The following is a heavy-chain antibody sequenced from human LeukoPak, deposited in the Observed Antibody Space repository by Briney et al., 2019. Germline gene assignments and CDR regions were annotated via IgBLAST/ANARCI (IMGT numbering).Heavy chain of an antibody. CDR3: ARGVRWLQLSYFDY. V-gene: IGHV4-59*08. CDR2: IYYTGYT. CDR1: GGSISGYY. Sequence: SETLSLTCTVSGGSISGYYWSWIRQPPGKGLEWIGYIYYTGYTNYNPSLRSRVTISVDTSKNQFSLKLSSVTAADTAVYYCARGVRWLQLSYFDYWGQGTLVTVSS. J-gene: IGHJ4*02. D-gene: IGHD5-24*01.